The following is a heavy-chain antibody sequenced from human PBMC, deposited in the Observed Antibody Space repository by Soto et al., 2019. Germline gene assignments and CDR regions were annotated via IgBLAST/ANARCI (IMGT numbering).Heavy chain of an antibody. CDR1: GGTFNKYD. J-gene: IGHJ4*02. D-gene: IGHD3-16*01. V-gene: IGHV1-69*06. Sequence: SVKVSCKAAGGTFNKYDISWGRQAPGQGLEWMGGIIPLFSNAKYAPNFQGSVTITADISTTTFYMELISLRFADTAVYYYSRGGVEMPKIPPYIYWGQGTLVTVSS. CDR2: IIPLFSNA. CDR3: SRGGVEMPKIPPYIY.